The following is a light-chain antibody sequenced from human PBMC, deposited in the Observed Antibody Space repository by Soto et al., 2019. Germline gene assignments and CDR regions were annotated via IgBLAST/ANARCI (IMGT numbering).Light chain of an antibody. CDR1: QIVSRNY. CDR2: GAS. V-gene: IGKV3-20*01. CDR3: QQYCSAPET. J-gene: IGKJ1*01. Sequence: EIVLTQSPGTLSLSPGERATLSCRASQIVSRNYLAWYQQKPGQAPRLLIYGASSRTTGIPDRFSGSGSGTEFTLTISRLEPEDFGVYYCQQYCSAPETFGQGTKVAIK.